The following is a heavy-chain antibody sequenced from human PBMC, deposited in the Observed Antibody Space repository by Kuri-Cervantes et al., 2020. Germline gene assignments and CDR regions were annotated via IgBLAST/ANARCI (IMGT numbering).Heavy chain of an antibody. V-gene: IGHV1-3*01. D-gene: IGHD6-19*01. J-gene: IGHJ4*02. CDR3: ARGAVAGAWGFDH. CDR2: INAGNGNT. Sequence: ASVKVSCKASGYTFTSYAMHWVRQAPGQRLEWMGWINAGNGNTKYSQKFQGRVTITRDTSASTAYMELSSLRSEDTAVYYCARGAVAGAWGFDHWGQGTLVTVSS. CDR1: GYTFTSYA.